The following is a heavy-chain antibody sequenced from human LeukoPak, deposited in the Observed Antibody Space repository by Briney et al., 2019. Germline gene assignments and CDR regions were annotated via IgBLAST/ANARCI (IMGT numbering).Heavy chain of an antibody. D-gene: IGHD4-23*01. CDR3: ARGIYGGTSDY. CDR1: GFTFSSYG. Sequence: TGGSLRLSCAASGFTFSSYGMHWVRQAPGKGLEWVAVISYDGSNKYYADSVKGRFTISRDDSKNMLYLQMNSLRAEDTAIYYCARGIYGGTSDYWGQGTLVTVSS. V-gene: IGHV3-30*03. J-gene: IGHJ4*02. CDR2: ISYDGSNK.